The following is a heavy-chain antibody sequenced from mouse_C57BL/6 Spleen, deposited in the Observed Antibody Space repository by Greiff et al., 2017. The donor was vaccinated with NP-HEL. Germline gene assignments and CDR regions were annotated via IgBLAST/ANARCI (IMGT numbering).Heavy chain of an antibody. D-gene: IGHD2-4*01. CDR2: INPSSGYT. Sequence: QVQLQQSGAELARPGASVKMSCKASGYTFTSYTMHWVKQRPGQGLEWIGYINPSSGYTKYNQKFKDKATLTADKSSSTAYMQLSSLTSEDSAVYYCARSGYDYEFAYWGQGTLVTVSA. J-gene: IGHJ3*01. CDR1: GYTFTSYT. V-gene: IGHV1-4*01. CDR3: ARSGYDYEFAY.